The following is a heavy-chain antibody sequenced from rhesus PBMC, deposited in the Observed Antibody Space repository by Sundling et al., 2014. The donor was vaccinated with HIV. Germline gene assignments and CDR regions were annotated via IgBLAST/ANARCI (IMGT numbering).Heavy chain of an antibody. V-gene: IGHV3-103*01. CDR2: ISSGGNT. J-gene: IGHJ4*01. CDR1: GFTFSVFP. Sequence: EVQLVESGGGLAKPGGSLRLSCAASGFTFSVFPFHWVRQAPGKGLEWVSAISSGGNTYYADSVKGRFTISRDNSKNTLSLQMNSLRPEDTAVYYCAKGAANGFYRFDSWGQGVLVTVSS. CDR3: AKGAANGFYRFDS. D-gene: IGHD2-27*01.